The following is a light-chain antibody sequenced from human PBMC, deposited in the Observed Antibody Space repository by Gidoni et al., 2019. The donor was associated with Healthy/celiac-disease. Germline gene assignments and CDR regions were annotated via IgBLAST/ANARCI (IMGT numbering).Light chain of an antibody. Sequence: AIQLTQSPSSLSASVGDRVTITCRASQGISSALAWYQQKPGKAPKLLIYDASSLESGVPSRFSGSGYGTDFTLTISSLQPEDFATYYCQQFNSYLLTFGGGTKVEIK. CDR1: QGISSA. J-gene: IGKJ4*01. CDR2: DAS. CDR3: QQFNSYLLT. V-gene: IGKV1-13*02.